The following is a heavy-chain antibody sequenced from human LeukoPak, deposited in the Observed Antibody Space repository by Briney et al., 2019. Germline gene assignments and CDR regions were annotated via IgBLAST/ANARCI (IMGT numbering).Heavy chain of an antibody. CDR2: INTDGTST. J-gene: IGHJ4*02. CDR3: AGTLMVGSAFDY. Sequence: GGSLRLSCAASGFTLSRYWMHWVRQTPGKGLVWVSRINTDGTSTSYADSVKGRFTISRDNDKNTLYLQMNSLRAEDTAVYFCAGTLMVGSAFDYWGQGTQVTVSS. D-gene: IGHD2-8*01. CDR1: GFTLSRYW. V-gene: IGHV3-74*01.